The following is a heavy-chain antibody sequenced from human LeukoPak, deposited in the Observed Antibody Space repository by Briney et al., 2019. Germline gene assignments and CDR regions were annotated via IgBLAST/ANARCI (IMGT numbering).Heavy chain of an antibody. CDR1: GGSISSSSYY. J-gene: IGHJ4*02. CDR2: IYYSGST. D-gene: IGHD3-3*01. CDR3: ARRSGITIFGVVPFDY. V-gene: IGHV4-39*01. Sequence: SETLSLTCTVSGGSISSSSYYWGWIRQPPGKGLEWIGSIYYSGSTYYNPSLKSRVTISVDTSKNQFSLKLSPVTAADTAVYYCARRSGITIFGVVPFDYWGQGTLVTVSS.